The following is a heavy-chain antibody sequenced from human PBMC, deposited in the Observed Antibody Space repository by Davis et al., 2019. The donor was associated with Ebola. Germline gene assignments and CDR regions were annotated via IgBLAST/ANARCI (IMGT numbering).Heavy chain of an antibody. J-gene: IGHJ4*02. CDR2: INSDGSIT. CDR1: GFTFSSYW. Sequence: GESLKISCAASGFTFSSYWMHWVRQAPGKGLVWVSRINSDGSITSYADSVKGRFTISRDNVKNTLYLQMNSLRGEDTAVYYCANRGWFGESFDYWGQGTLVTVSS. D-gene: IGHD3-10*01. V-gene: IGHV3-74*01. CDR3: ANRGWFGESFDY.